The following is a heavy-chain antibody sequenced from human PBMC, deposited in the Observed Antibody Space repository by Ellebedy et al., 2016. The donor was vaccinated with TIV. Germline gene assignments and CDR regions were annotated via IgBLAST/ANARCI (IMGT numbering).Heavy chain of an antibody. D-gene: IGHD6-13*01. Sequence: ASVKVSCKASGYTFTANYVHWVRQAPGQGLEWMGWINPDSGVTNFAQKFQGRVTMTRDTSVNTAYMDLSRLESDDTAVYHCARVRRGSSGMDVWGQGTTVTVSS. V-gene: IGHV1-2*02. CDR3: ARVRRGSSGMDV. CDR1: GYTFTANY. J-gene: IGHJ6*02. CDR2: INPDSGVT.